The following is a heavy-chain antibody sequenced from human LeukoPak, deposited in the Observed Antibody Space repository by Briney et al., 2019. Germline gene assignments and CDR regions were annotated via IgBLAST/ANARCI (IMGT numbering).Heavy chain of an antibody. J-gene: IGHJ5*02. CDR3: ARGAIVVVPAAIEGFDP. Sequence: GGSLRLSCAASGFTFSSYWMHWVRQAPGKGLVWVSRINSDGSSTSYADSVKGRFTISRDSAKNTLYLQMNSLRAEDTAVYYCARGAIVVVPAAIEGFDPWGQGTLVTVSS. CDR1: GFTFSSYW. V-gene: IGHV3-74*01. D-gene: IGHD2-2*02. CDR2: INSDGSST.